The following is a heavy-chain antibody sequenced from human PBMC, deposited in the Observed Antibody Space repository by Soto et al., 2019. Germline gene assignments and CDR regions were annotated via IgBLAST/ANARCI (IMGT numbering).Heavy chain of an antibody. J-gene: IGHJ4*02. D-gene: IGHD1-1*01. CDR3: ARRAETNGWNGFGADKYYFDF. CDR1: GYTFTSYD. V-gene: IGHV1-8*01. CDR2: MNPSTGNS. Sequence: ASVKVSCKASGYTFTSYDIYWVRQATGQGLEWMGWMNPSTGNSGYAQKFQGIVTMTSDTSISTAHMELSSLRSEDTAVYYCARRAETNGWNGFGADKYYFDFWGQGTLVTVSS.